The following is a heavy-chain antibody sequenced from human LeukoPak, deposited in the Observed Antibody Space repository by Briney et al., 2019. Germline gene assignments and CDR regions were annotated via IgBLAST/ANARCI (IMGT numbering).Heavy chain of an antibody. D-gene: IGHD3-10*01. CDR2: IYYSGTT. J-gene: IGHJ3*02. CDR1: GGSISNGGYY. CDR3: ARDRGNDDFDI. V-gene: IGHV4-31*03. Sequence: SETLPLTCTVSGGSISNGGYYWTWIRQHPGKGLEWIGHIYYSGTTYYNPSLKSRVTISVDTSKNQFSLKLTSVTAADTAVYYCARDRGNDDFDIWGQGTMVTV.